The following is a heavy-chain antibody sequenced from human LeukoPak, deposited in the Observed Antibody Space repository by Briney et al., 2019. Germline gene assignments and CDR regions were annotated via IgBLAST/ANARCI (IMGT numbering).Heavy chain of an antibody. D-gene: IGHD1-26*01. CDR2: ISSSSSYI. J-gene: IGHJ4*02. CDR1: GFTFSSYG. CDR3: ASSSRRELILDY. V-gene: IGHV3-21*01. Sequence: GGSLRLSCAASGFTFSSYGMNWVRQAPGKGLEWVSSISSSSSYIYYADSVKGRFTISRDNAKNSLYLQMNSLRAEDTAVYYCASSSRRELILDYWGQGTLVTVSS.